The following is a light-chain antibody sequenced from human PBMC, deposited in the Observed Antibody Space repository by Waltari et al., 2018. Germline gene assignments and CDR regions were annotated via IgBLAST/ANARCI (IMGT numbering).Light chain of an antibody. CDR3: QAWDGSTLI. CDR1: KLGEKY. CDR2: QDN. Sequence: SYEVTQSPSVSVSPGQAASITCSGDKLGEKYVSWYEQKPGQSPVLVLYQDNRRPSRSPQLFSGSNSNSGNTATLTISGTQAMDEADYHCQAWDGSTLIFGGGTKLTVL. V-gene: IGLV3-1*01. J-gene: IGLJ2*01.